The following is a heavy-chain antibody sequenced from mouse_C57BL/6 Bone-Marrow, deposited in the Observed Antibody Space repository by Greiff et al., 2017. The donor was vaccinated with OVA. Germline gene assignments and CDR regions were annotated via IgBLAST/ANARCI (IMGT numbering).Heavy chain of an antibody. CDR3: ARAVWLRRYAMDY. CDR2: ISYDGSN. J-gene: IGHJ4*01. D-gene: IGHD2-2*01. Sequence: EVQLQQSGPGLVKPSQSLSLTCSVTGYSITSGYYWNWIRQFPGNKLEWMGYISYDGSNNYNPSLKNLISITRDTSKTQFFLKLNSVTTEDTATYYCARAVWLRRYAMDYWGQGTSVTVSS. V-gene: IGHV3-6*01. CDR1: GYSITSGYY.